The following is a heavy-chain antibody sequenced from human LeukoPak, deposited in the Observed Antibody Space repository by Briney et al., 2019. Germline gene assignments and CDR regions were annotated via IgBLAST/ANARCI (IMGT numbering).Heavy chain of an antibody. J-gene: IGHJ3*02. CDR2: IKEDGSAQ. V-gene: IGHV3-7*01. D-gene: IGHD2-2*01. Sequence: PGGSLRLSCVASGFTFRSYWMSWVRQAPGKGLEWVADIKEDGSAQYYVDSVKGRFTISRDNAKNSLFLQMNSLRAEDTAVYYCAREVPGARNAFDIWGQGTMVTVSS. CDR1: GFTFRSYW. CDR3: AREVPGARNAFDI.